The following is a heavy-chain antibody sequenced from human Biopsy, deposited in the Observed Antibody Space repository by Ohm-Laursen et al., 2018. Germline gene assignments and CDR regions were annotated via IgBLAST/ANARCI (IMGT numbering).Heavy chain of an antibody. J-gene: IGHJ6*02. V-gene: IGHV3-48*03. CDR1: GFTFTSYE. D-gene: IGHD2-2*02. CDR2: IHYTGSPI. Sequence: SLRLSCAASGFTFTSYEMNWVRQASGKGLEWVANIHYTGSPIYYADSVRGRFTISRDNGEYSLILQMNSLRVDDTAVYYCARRIPLYGMDVWGQGTTVTVSS. CDR3: ARRIPLYGMDV.